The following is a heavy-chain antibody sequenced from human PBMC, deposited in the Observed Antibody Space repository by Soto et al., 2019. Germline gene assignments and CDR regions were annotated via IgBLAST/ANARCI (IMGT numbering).Heavy chain of an antibody. CDR1: GFAFSNYA. J-gene: IGHJ4*02. CDR3: AKDPNGDYIGAFDD. CDR2: ISGSGNII. V-gene: IGHV3-23*01. D-gene: IGHD4-17*01. Sequence: EVQLLESGGDLVQPGGSLRLSCAASGFAFSNYAVTWVRQAQGKGLEWVSSISGSGNIIYYADSVKGRFIISRDNSKNTPYLQMNSLRAEDTAVYYCAKDPNGDYIGAFDDWGQGTLVTVSS.